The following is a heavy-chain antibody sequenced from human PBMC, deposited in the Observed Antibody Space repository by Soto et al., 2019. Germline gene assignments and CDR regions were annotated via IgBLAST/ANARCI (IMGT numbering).Heavy chain of an antibody. Sequence: QVQLVESGGGVVQPGRSLRLSCAASGFTFSSYAMHWVRQAPGKGLEWVAVISYDGSNKYYADSVKGRFTISRDNSKNTLYLQMNSLRAEDTAVYYCARDCSSTSCYALDIWGQGTMVTVSS. V-gene: IGHV3-30-3*01. D-gene: IGHD2-2*01. CDR2: ISYDGSNK. CDR1: GFTFSSYA. CDR3: ARDCSSTSCYALDI. J-gene: IGHJ3*02.